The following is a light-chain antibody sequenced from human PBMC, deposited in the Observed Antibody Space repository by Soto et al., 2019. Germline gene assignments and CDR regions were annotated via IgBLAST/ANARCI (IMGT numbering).Light chain of an antibody. CDR1: QGIGNA. CDR2: AAS. Sequence: IRLTQSPSSLSASVRDRVTISCRASQGIGNALGWYQQKPGKAPKRLIYAASSLQGGVPSRFSGSGSGTEFTLTITSLQPEEFATYYCLLHKSYVWPVGQGGKAAIK. CDR3: LLHKSYVWP. V-gene: IGKV1-17*01. J-gene: IGKJ1*01.